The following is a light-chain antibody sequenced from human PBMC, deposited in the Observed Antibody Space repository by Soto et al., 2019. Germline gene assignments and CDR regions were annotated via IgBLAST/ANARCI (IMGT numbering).Light chain of an antibody. CDR1: QGIIDY. Sequence: DIQMTQSPSSLSASVGDTVTITCRASQGIIDYLAWYQQRPGKVPKLLIYAASTLQTGVPSRFSGSGAGTDFTLTISSLQPEDVATYYCHKYDSAPQTFGQGTKVEIK. V-gene: IGKV1-27*01. CDR3: HKYDSAPQT. CDR2: AAS. J-gene: IGKJ1*01.